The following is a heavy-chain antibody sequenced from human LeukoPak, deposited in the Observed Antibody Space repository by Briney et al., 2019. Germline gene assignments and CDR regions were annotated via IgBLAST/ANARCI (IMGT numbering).Heavy chain of an antibody. Sequence: PSGTLSLTCTVSGGSISSYYWSWIRQAPGKGLEWVSYISSSSSYTNYADSVKGRFTISRDNAKNSLYLQMNSLRAEDTAVYYCARALAAAVSSDIFDYWGQGTLVTVSS. V-gene: IGHV3-11*05. CDR3: ARALAAAVSSDIFDY. J-gene: IGHJ4*02. CDR1: GGSISSYY. CDR2: ISSSSSYT. D-gene: IGHD6-13*01.